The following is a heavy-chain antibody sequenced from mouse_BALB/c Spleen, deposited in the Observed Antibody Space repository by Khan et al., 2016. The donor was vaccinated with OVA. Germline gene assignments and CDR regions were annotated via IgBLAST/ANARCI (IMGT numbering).Heavy chain of an antibody. D-gene: IGHD2-3*01. J-gene: IGHJ2*01. CDR2: ISTYSGNT. Sequence: QVQLQQSGPELVRPGVSVKISCKGSGFTFTDYAMHWVKQSHAKSLEWIGLISTYSGNTNYNQTFKGKATMTVDKSSSKAYMELARLTSEDSAIDYCARPAYDGYFDYWGQGTTLTVSS. CDR1: GFTFTDYA. V-gene: IGHV1S137*01. CDR3: ARPAYDGYFDY.